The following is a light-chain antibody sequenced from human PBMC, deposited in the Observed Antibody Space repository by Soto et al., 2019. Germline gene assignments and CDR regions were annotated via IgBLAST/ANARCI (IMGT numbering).Light chain of an antibody. CDR3: SSYTSSSTLGV. J-gene: IGLJ1*01. Sequence: QSVLTQPASVSGSPGQSITISCTGTSSDFGAYNYVSWYQHHPGKAPKLMIYDVSNRPSRVSDRFSGSKSGNTASLTISGLQAEDEADYYCSSYTSSSTLGVFGTGTKVTVL. V-gene: IGLV2-14*03. CDR1: SSDFGAYNY. CDR2: DVS.